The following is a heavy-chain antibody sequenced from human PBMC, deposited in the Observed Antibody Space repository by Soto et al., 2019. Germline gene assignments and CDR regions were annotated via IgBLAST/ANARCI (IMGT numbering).Heavy chain of an antibody. CDR2: VNQSGSA. V-gene: IGHV4-34*01. D-gene: IGHD3-3*01. CDR1: GGSFSTYF. Sequence: SETLSLTCSVYGGSFSTYFWTWMRQPPGKGLEWIGEVNQSGSANYNPSLESRVTISVDTSKKQFSLRLRSVTAAHTAVYYCASNSSYAFWSGSQRGFDLWGQGTVVTVS. J-gene: IGHJ4*02. CDR3: ASNSSYAFWSGSQRGFDL.